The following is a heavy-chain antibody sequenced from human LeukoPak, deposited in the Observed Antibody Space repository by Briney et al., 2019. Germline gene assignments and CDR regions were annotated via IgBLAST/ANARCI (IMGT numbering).Heavy chain of an antibody. CDR3: AREAVAGWGPYYFDY. Sequence: SETLSLTCTVSGGSISSYYWSWIRQPPGKGLEWIGYIYYSGSTNYNPSLKSRVTISVDTSKNQFSLKLGSVTAADTAVYYCAREAVAGWGPYYFDYWGQGTLVTVSS. J-gene: IGHJ4*02. D-gene: IGHD6-19*01. V-gene: IGHV4-59*01. CDR1: GGSISSYY. CDR2: IYYSGST.